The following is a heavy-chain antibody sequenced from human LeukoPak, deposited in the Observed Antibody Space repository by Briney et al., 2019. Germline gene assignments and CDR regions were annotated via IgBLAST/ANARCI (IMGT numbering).Heavy chain of an antibody. V-gene: IGHV3-21*01. CDR2: ISSSSSYI. Sequence: GGSLRLSCAASGFTFSSYSMNWVRQAPGKGLEWVSSISSSSSYIYYADSVKGRFTISRDNAKNTLYLQMNSLRAEDTAVYYCARVEYTLLEWFKESAEYFQHWGQGTLVTVSS. CDR1: GFTFSSYS. CDR3: ARVEYTLLEWFKESAEYFQH. J-gene: IGHJ1*01. D-gene: IGHD3-3*01.